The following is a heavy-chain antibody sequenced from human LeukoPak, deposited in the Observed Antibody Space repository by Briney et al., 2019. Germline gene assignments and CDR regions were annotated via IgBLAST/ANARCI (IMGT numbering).Heavy chain of an antibody. CDR2: INPNSGGT. D-gene: IGHD3-22*01. V-gene: IGHV1-2*02. CDR3: ARDGGDSSGYYWVSHYYYMDV. J-gene: IGHJ6*03. Sequence: ASVKVSCKASGYTFTGYYMHWVRQAPGRGLEWMGWINPNSGGTIYAQKFQDRVTMTRDTSISTAYMELSRLRSDDTAVYYCARDGGDSSGYYWVSHYYYMDVWGKGTTVTVSS. CDR1: GYTFTGYY.